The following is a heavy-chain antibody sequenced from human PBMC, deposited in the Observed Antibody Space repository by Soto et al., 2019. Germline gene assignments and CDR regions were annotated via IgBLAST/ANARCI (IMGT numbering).Heavy chain of an antibody. CDR3: ARILDTRAVAVNWFDP. Sequence: QVQLQESGPGLVKPSETLSLTCTVSGGSISSYYWSWIRQPPGEGLEWIGYIYYSGSTNYNPSLKSRVTISVDTSKNQFSLKLSSVTAADTAVYYCARILDTRAVAVNWFDPWGQGTLVTVSS. J-gene: IGHJ5*02. D-gene: IGHD6-19*01. CDR2: IYYSGST. V-gene: IGHV4-59*08. CDR1: GGSISSYY.